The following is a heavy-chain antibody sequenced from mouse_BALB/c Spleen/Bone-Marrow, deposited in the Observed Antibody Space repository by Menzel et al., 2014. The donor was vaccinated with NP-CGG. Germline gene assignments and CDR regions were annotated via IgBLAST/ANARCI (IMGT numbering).Heavy chain of an antibody. CDR2: IWAGGSP. CDR1: GFSLTSYG. J-gene: IGHJ4*01. V-gene: IGHV2-9*02. Sequence: VKLVESGPGLVAPSQSLSITCTVSGFSLTSYGVHWVRQPPGKGLEWLGVIWAGGSPSYNSALMSRLSINQDNSKNQVFLKLNSLQTDDTATYYCAREGRGYYGSSGAAMDYWGQGTSVTVSS. CDR3: AREGRGYYGSSGAAMDY. D-gene: IGHD1-1*01.